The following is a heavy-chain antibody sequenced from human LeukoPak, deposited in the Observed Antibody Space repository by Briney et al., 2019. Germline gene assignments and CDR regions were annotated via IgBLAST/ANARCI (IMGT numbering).Heavy chain of an antibody. J-gene: IGHJ4*02. D-gene: IGHD3-3*01. V-gene: IGHV3-30*18. CDR1: GFTFSSYG. Sequence: GGSLRLSCAPSGFTFSSYGMHWVPQAPGKGLEWVAVISYDGSNKYYAESVKARFTISRDNSKNALYLQMNSLRAEDTAVYYCAKGSDSFWSGYSPTRSWGQGTLVTVSS. CDR2: ISYDGSNK. CDR3: AKGSDSFWSGYSPTRS.